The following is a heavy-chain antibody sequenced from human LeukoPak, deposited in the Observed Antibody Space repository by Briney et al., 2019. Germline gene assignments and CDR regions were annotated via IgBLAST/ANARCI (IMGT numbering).Heavy chain of an antibody. V-gene: IGHV4-30-4*01. D-gene: IGHD3-22*01. Sequence: PSETLSLTCTVSGGSTSSGDYYWSWIRQPPGKGLEWIGYIYYSGSTYYNPSLKSRVTISVDTSKNQFSLKLSSVTAADTAVYYCARGGSSGSLGDPFDYWGQGTLVTVSS. CDR3: ARGGSSGSLGDPFDY. CDR2: IYYSGST. CDR1: GGSTSSGDYY. J-gene: IGHJ4*02.